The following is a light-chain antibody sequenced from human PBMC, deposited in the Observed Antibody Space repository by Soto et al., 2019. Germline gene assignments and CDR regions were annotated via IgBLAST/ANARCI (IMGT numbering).Light chain of an antibody. CDR2: GAS. V-gene: IGKV3-20*01. J-gene: IGKJ1*01. CDR3: QQYGSSPWT. CDR1: QTVSSSF. Sequence: EIVLTQSRGTLCWSPGESASLSCRASQTVSSSFLAWYQQTPGQAPRLLIYGASSRATGIPDRFSGSGSGTDFTLTISRLEPEDSAVYYCQQYGSSPWTFGQGTKVDIK.